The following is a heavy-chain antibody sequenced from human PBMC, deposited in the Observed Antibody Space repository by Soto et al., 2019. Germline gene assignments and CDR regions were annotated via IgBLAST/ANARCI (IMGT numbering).Heavy chain of an antibody. CDR3: ARGREFYYYDSSGYYD. V-gene: IGHV4-34*01. D-gene: IGHD3-22*01. J-gene: IGHJ4*02. CDR2: INHSGST. CDR1: CGSFSGYY. Sequence: SETLSLTCAVYCGSFSGYYWSWIRQPPGKGLEWIGEINHSGSTNYNPSLKSRVTISVDTSKNQFSLKLSSVTAADTAVYYCARGREFYYYDSSGYYDWGQGTLVTVSS.